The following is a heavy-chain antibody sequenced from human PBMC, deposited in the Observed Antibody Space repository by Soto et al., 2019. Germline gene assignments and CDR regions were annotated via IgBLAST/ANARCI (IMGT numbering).Heavy chain of an antibody. CDR1: GGSISSGGYS. J-gene: IGHJ5*02. CDR3: ARGLATVTTKAINWFDP. Sequence: SETLSFTCAVSGGSISSGGYSWSWIRQPPGKGLEWIGYIYHSGSTYYNPSLKSRVTISVDRSKNQFSLKLSSVTAADTAVYYCARGLATVTTKAINWFDPWGQGTLVTVSS. CDR2: IYHSGST. V-gene: IGHV4-30-2*01. D-gene: IGHD4-17*01.